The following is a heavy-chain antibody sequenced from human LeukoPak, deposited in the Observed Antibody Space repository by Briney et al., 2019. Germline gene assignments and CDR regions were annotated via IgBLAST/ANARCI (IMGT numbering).Heavy chain of an antibody. J-gene: IGHJ4*02. Sequence: GGSLRLSCAASGFPFSTYAMGWVRQAPGKGLEWVSAISFSGGSTYYADSVKGRFTISRDNSKNTLYLQMNSLRAEDTAVYYCATNGGNNPFDCWGQGTLVAVSS. V-gene: IGHV3-23*01. CDR3: ATNGGNNPFDC. CDR2: ISFSGGST. CDR1: GFPFSTYA. D-gene: IGHD4-23*01.